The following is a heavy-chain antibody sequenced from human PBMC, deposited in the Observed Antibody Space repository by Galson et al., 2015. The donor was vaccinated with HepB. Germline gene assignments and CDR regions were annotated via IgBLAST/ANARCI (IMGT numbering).Heavy chain of an antibody. CDR1: GFTFNNYA. V-gene: IGHV3-23*01. Sequence: SLRLSCATSGFTFNNYAMSWVRQAPGKGLEWVSVISGGGGKTYYADSVKGRFAISRDNSKNTLHLQMNSLRVEDTAVYYCAKVLGAMDLGEDFFDYWGQGTLVTVSS. CDR3: AKVLGAMDLGEDFFDY. J-gene: IGHJ4*02. D-gene: IGHD1-26*01. CDR2: ISGGGGKT.